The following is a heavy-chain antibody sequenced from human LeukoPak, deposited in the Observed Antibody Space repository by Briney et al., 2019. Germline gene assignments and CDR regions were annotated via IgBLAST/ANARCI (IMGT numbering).Heavy chain of an antibody. CDR2: INHSGST. Sequence: LETLSLTCAVYGGSFSGYYWSWIRQPPGKGLEWIGEINHSGSTNYNPFLKSRVTISVDTSKNQFSLKLSSVTAADTAVYYCARGPDFITMVRVLDVWGQGTTVTVSS. J-gene: IGHJ6*02. CDR1: GGSFSGYY. V-gene: IGHV4-34*01. CDR3: ARGPDFITMVRVLDV. D-gene: IGHD3-10*01.